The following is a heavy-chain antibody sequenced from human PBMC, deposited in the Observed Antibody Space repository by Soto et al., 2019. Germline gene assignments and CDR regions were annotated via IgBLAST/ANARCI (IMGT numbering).Heavy chain of an antibody. CDR1: GYTFTSYG. J-gene: IGHJ6*02. D-gene: IGHD4-17*01. Sequence: VASVKVSCKASGYTFTSYGISWVRQAPGQGLEWMGWISAYNGNTNHAQKLQGRVTMTTDTSTSTAYMELRSLRSDDTAVYYCARETTTVTPNTVYYGMDVWGQGTTVTVSS. V-gene: IGHV1-18*01. CDR3: ARETTTVTPNTVYYGMDV. CDR2: ISAYNGNT.